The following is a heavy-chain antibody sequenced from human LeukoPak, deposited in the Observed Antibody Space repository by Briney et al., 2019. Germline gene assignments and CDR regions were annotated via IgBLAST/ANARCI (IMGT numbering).Heavy chain of an antibody. V-gene: IGHV3-74*01. CDR3: TRAGNYRFDY. J-gene: IGHJ4*02. CDR2: IDPDGRTT. Sequence: PGRSLRLSCAASGFTFSSYGMHWVRQAPGKGLVWVSRIDPDGRTTNYADSVKGRFTISRDNAKNTLYLQMNSLSVEDTAVYYCTRAGNYRFDYWGPGTLVTVSS. CDR1: GFTFSSYG. D-gene: IGHD1-7*01.